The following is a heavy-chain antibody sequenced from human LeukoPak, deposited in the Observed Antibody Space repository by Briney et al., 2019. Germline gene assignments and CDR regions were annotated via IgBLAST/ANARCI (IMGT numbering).Heavy chain of an antibody. Sequence: SETLSLTCTVSGGSISSYWWSWTRQPPGRGLEYIGYIFYSGSTNYNPSLKSRVTISVDTSKIHFSLRLSSVTAADTSVYYCARRGGGHAFDIWGQGTMVTVSS. D-gene: IGHD3-10*01. J-gene: IGHJ3*02. V-gene: IGHV4-59*08. CDR1: GGSISSYW. CDR3: ARRGGGHAFDI. CDR2: IFYSGST.